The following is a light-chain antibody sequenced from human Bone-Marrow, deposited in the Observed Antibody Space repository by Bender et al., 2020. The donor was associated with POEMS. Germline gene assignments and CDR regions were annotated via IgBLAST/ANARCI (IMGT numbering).Light chain of an antibody. CDR3: QSYDNSLSGSYV. CDR1: SSNIGAGYD. J-gene: IGLJ1*01. Sequence: QSVLTQPPSASGTPGQRVTISCSGSSSNIGAGYDVHWYQQLPGTAPKLLIYGNNNRPSGVPDRFSGSKSGTSASLAITGLQAEDEADYYCQSYDNSLSGSYVFGTGTEVTVV. CDR2: GNN. V-gene: IGLV1-40*01.